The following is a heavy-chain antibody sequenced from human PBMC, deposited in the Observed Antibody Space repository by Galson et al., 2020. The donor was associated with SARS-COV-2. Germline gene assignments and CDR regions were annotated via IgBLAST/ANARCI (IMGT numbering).Heavy chain of an antibody. CDR3: ARDINMITFGGVIVIPQSPDY. V-gene: IGHV3-33*01. J-gene: IGHJ4*02. CDR2: LWYDGSNT. D-gene: IGHD3-16*02. Sequence: GGSLRLSCAASGFTFSSYGMHWVRQAPGKGLEWVAVLWYDGSNTYYADSVKGRFTISRDNSKNTLYLQMNSLRAEDTAVYYCARDINMITFGGVIVIPQSPDYWGQGTLVTVSS. CDR1: GFTFSSYG.